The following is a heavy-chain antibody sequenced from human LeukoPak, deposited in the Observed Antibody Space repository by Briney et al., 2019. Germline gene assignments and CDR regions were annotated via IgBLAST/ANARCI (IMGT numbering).Heavy chain of an antibody. CDR2: IKSKTDGGTT. CDR1: GFTFSNAW. Sequence: PGGSLRLSCAASGFTFSNAWMSWVRQAPGKGLEWVGRIKSKTDGGTTDYAAPVKGRFTISRDDSKNTLYLQMNSLKTEDTAVYYCTTAPPRGSYHLGYWGQGTLVTVSS. CDR3: TTAPPRGSYHLGY. D-gene: IGHD1-26*01. V-gene: IGHV3-15*01. J-gene: IGHJ4*02.